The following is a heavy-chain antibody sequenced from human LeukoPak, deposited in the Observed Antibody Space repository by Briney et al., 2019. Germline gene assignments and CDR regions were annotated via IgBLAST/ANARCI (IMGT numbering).Heavy chain of an antibody. CDR2: ISYDGNNK. V-gene: IGHV3-30*04. Sequence: GGSLRLSCAASGFTFSSFAVHWVRQAPGKGLEWVALISYDGNNKYYADSVRGRFTISRDNSKNTLSLQMNNLRADDTAVYYCARVHSQLEVRDRWFDPWGQGTLVTVSS. J-gene: IGHJ5*02. CDR1: GFTFSSFA. CDR3: ARVHSQLEVRDRWFDP. D-gene: IGHD1-7*01.